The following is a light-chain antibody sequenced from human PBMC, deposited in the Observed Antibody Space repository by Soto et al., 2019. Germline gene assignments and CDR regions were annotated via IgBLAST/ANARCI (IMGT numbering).Light chain of an antibody. CDR2: AAS. V-gene: IGKV1-12*01. CDR1: EDISTW. CDR3: QHADSFPLIT. J-gene: IGKJ5*01. Sequence: DIQMTHSPSYVPASVGDRFTITCRSSEDISTWLAWYQQKPGKAPKLLIYAASSLQSGVPSTFSGSGSGTDFTLTISSLQPEDFATYYCQHADSFPLITVGQGTRLEIK.